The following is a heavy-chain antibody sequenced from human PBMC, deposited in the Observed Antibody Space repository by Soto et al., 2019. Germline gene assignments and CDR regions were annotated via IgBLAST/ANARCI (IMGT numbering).Heavy chain of an antibody. Sequence: AGGSLRLSCAASGFSFSSYTMNWVRQAPGKGLQWVSSITNSGTHTYSADSVKGRFTISRDNDKNSLYLQMTNLRAEDTAIYFCARAHEVAWFDSWGLGTLVTVSS. J-gene: IGHJ5*01. D-gene: IGHD2-15*01. CDR1: GFSFSSYT. V-gene: IGHV3-21*01. CDR3: ARAHEVAWFDS. CDR2: ITNSGTHT.